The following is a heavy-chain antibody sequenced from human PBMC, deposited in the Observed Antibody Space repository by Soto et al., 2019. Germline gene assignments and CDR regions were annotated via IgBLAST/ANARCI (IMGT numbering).Heavy chain of an antibody. CDR3: ARDHIRYSSSSPNRKKPILFD. J-gene: IGHJ4*02. CDR1: GFTFSNAW. V-gene: IGHV3-33*08. D-gene: IGHD6-6*01. Sequence: PGGSLRLSCAASGFTFSNAWMNWVRQAPGKGLEWVAVIWYDGSNKYYADSVKGRFTISRDNSKNTLYLQMNSLRAEDTAVYYCARDHIRYSSSSPNRKKPILFDWGKGTLVTVSS. CDR2: IWYDGSNK.